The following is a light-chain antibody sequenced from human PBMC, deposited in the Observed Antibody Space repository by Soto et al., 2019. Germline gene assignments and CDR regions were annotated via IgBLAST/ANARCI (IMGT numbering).Light chain of an antibody. J-gene: IGLJ1*01. CDR1: SSKLWAPYD. CDR2: GNN. Sequence: QSVLTQPPAVTAAPGQTVIISCSGSSSKLWAPYDVNWFRQLPGTVPRLLIDGNNSRPSGVPDRFSGSKSGTSASLPITGLQAEDEADYYCQSYDGSVSGDVFGTGTEVNV. V-gene: IGLV1-40*01. CDR3: QSYDGSVSGDV.